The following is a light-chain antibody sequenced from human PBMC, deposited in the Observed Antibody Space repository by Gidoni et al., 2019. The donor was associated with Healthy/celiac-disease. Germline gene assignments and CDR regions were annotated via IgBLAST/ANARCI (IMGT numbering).Light chain of an antibody. Sequence: QSVLTQPPSVSGAPGQRVTISCPGSSSNIGAGYDVHWYQQLPGTAPKLLIYGNSNRPSGVPDRFSGSKSGTSASLAITGLQAEDVADYYCQSYDSSLSALYVFGTGTKVTVL. CDR3: QSYDSSLSALYV. CDR1: SSNIGAGYD. CDR2: GNS. J-gene: IGLJ1*01. V-gene: IGLV1-40*01.